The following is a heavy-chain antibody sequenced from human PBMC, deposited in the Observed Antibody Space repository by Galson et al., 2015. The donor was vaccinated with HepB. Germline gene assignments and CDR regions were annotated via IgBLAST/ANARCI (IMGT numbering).Heavy chain of an antibody. D-gene: IGHD3-10*01. CDR2: INAGNGNT. J-gene: IGHJ4*02. V-gene: IGHV1-3*01. CDR3: ARVIRRFGEPLYY. Sequence: SVKVSCKASGYTFTSYAMHWVRQAPGQRLEWMGWINAGNGNTKYSQKFQGRVTITRDTSASTAYMELSSLRSEDTAVYYCARVIRRFGEPLYYWGQGTLVTVSS. CDR1: GYTFTSYA.